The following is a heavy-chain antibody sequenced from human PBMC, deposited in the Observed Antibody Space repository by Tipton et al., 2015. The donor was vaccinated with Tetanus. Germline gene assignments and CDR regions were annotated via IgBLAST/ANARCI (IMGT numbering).Heavy chain of an antibody. CDR1: GFTFSFYG. Sequence: AASGFTFSFYGMHWVRQAPGKGLEWVAVISYDGRDELYADSVKGRFTISRDNSKNTVYLQMNSLRAEDTAIYYCAKDVHASSWNYFEYWGQGSLVAVSS. V-gene: IGHV3-30*18. CDR3: AKDVHASSWNYFEY. D-gene: IGHD6-13*01. CDR2: ISYDGRDE. J-gene: IGHJ4*02.